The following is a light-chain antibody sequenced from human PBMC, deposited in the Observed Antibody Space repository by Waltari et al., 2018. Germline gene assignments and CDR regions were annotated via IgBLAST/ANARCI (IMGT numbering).Light chain of an antibody. CDR1: SGDVGGNNY. V-gene: IGLV2-11*01. J-gene: IGLJ3*02. CDR2: DRG. Sequence: QSALTQPRSVSGSPGQSVTISCTGTSGDVGGNNYVSCYQQHPGKAPTVLIYDRGRRPSGVPDRVSGSRSANTASLTISGLQAEDEADYYCCSYAGSYTWVFGGGTKVTVL. CDR3: CSYAGSYTWV.